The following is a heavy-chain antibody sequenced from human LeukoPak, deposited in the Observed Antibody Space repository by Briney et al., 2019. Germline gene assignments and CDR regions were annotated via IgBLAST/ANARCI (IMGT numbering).Heavy chain of an antibody. CDR1: GFTFSSYS. CDR3: ARVYQGVSLFDGIDY. Sequence: GGSLRLSCAASGFTFSSYSMMWVRQAPGKGLEWVSYNSSSSTTIHYADSVKGRFTISRDNAKKSLYLQMNSLRAEDTAVYYCARVYQGVSLFDGIDYWGQGTLVTVSS. D-gene: IGHD3-10*01. V-gene: IGHV3-48*04. CDR2: NSSSSTTI. J-gene: IGHJ4*02.